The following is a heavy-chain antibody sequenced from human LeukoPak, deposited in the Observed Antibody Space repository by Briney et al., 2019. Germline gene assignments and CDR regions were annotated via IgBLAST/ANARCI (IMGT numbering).Heavy chain of an antibody. CDR3: ARVSGYDWESFHDY. CDR2: IYYSGST. Sequence: SETLSLTCTVSGVSISSYYWSWIREPPGKGLEWIGYIYYSGSTNYNPSLKSRVTIPVDTSKNQFSLKLSSVTAADTAVYYCARVSGYDWESFHDYWGQGILVTVSS. D-gene: IGHD5-12*01. CDR1: GVSISSYY. J-gene: IGHJ4*02. V-gene: IGHV4-59*01.